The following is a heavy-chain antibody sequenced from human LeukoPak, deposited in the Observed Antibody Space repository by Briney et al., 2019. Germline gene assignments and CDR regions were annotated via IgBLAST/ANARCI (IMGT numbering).Heavy chain of an antibody. V-gene: IGHV4-59*12. D-gene: IGHD6-13*01. J-gene: IGHJ4*02. Sequence: SETLSLTCTVAGGSISIYYWSRIRQPPGKGLEWIGYIYYSGSTNYNPSLKSRVTISVDTSKNQFSLKLSSVTAADTAVYYCATESHIVAAADRTGGFDYWGQGTLVTVSS. CDR2: IYYSGST. CDR3: ATESHIVAAADRTGGFDY. CDR1: GGSISIYY.